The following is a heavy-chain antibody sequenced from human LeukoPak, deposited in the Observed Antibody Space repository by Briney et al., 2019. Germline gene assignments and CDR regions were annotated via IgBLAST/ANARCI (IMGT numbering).Heavy chain of an antibody. CDR2: ISAYNGNT. J-gene: IGHJ4*02. CDR3: ARDRPRNPVDY. CDR1: GYTFTSYG. V-gene: IGHV1-18*01. Sequence: ASVKVSCEAAGYTFTSYGISWVRQAPGQGLEWMGWISAYNGNTNYAQKLQGRVTMTTDTSTSTAYMELRSLRSDDTAVYYCARDRPRNPVDYWGQGTLVTVSS.